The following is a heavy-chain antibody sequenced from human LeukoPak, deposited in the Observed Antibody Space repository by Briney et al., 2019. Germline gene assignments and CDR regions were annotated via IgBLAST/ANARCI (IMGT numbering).Heavy chain of an antibody. D-gene: IGHD6-19*01. CDR2: IYYSGST. CDR1: GGSISSSRDY. Sequence: SETLSLTCTVSGGSISSSRDYWGWIRQPPGKGLEWIGSIYYSGSTYYNPSLKRRVTISVDTSKNQFSLKLSSVTAADTAVYYCARHVEIAVAGPIDYWGQGTLVTVSS. J-gene: IGHJ4*02. V-gene: IGHV4-39*01. CDR3: ARHVEIAVAGPIDY.